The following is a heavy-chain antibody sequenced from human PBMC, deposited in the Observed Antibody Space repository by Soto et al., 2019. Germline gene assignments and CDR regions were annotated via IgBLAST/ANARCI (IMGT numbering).Heavy chain of an antibody. Sequence: GGSLRLSCEASGFTFGNYAMTWVRQAPGKGLEWVAAISGGGTSIFSADSVKGRFTISRGNSNNTLYLQMNNLRAEDTAIYYCANDDPYSGSYLRDRGRFDYWGQGTLVTVSS. J-gene: IGHJ4*02. CDR3: ANDDPYSGSYLRDRGRFDY. CDR1: GFTFGNYA. V-gene: IGHV3-23*01. CDR2: ISGGGTSI. D-gene: IGHD1-26*01.